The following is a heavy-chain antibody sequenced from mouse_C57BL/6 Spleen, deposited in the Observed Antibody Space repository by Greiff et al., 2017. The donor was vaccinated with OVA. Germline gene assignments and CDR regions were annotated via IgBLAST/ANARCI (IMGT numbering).Heavy chain of an antibody. CDR2: IYPGDGDT. CDR3: ARMIYYAMDY. CDR1: GYAFSSSW. J-gene: IGHJ4*01. D-gene: IGHD2-3*01. Sequence: VKLMESGPELVKPGASVKISCKASGYAFSSSWMNWVKQRPGKGLEWIGRIYPGDGDTNYNGKFKGKATLTADKSSSTAYMQLSSLTSEDSAVYFCARMIYYAMDYWGQGTSVTVSS. V-gene: IGHV1-82*01.